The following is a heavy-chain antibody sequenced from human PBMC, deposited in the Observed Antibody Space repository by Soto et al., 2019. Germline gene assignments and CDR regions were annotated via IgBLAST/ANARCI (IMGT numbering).Heavy chain of an antibody. J-gene: IGHJ4*02. CDR2: INPSGGST. Sequence: QVQLVQSGAEVKKPGASVKVSCKASGYTFTSYYMHWVRQAPVQGLEWMGIINPSGGSTSYAQKCQGRVTMTRDTSTSTVYMELSILRYEDTAVYYCARGTKLGYCSSTRCTIVDWGQGTLVTVSS. V-gene: IGHV1-46*01. CDR1: GYTFTSYY. D-gene: IGHD2-2*01. CDR3: ARGTKLGYCSSTRCTIVD.